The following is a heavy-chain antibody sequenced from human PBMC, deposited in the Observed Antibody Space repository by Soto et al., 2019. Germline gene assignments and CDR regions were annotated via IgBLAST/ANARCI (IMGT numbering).Heavy chain of an antibody. D-gene: IGHD3-16*01. CDR1: GFTLSGYW. CDR3: ARGGGNFDQ. V-gene: IGHV3-7*04. CDR2: IKQDGSNK. Sequence: EVRLVESGGGLVQPGGSLRLTCAASGFTLSGYWMSWVRQAPGKGLEWVANIKQDGSNKYYVDSVKGRFTISRDNDKNSMYLEMNGLGVEDTAVYYCARGGGNFDQWGQGTLVTVSP. J-gene: IGHJ4*02.